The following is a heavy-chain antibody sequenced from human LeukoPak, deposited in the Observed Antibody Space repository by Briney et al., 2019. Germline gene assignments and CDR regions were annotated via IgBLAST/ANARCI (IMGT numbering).Heavy chain of an antibody. J-gene: IGHJ4*02. D-gene: IGHD4-23*01. Sequence: PSETLSLTCTVSGGSISSSSYYWGWIRQPPGKGLEWIGSIYYSGSTYYNPSLKSRVTISVDTSKNQFSLKLSSVTAADTAVYYCARGLRWLPGDYWGQGTLVTVSS. CDR2: IYYSGST. CDR1: GGSISSSSYY. CDR3: ARGLRWLPGDY. V-gene: IGHV4-39*01.